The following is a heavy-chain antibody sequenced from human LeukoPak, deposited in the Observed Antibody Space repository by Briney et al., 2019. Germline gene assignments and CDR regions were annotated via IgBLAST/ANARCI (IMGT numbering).Heavy chain of an antibody. V-gene: IGHV4-59*12. CDR3: ARGTYGYYYGSGSYNGFDP. Sequence: PSETLSLTCTVSGGSISSYYWSWIRQPPGKGLEWIGYIYYSGSTNYNPSLKSRVTISVDTSKNQFSLKLSSVTAADTAVYYCARGTYGYYYGSGSYNGFDPWGQGTLVTVSS. D-gene: IGHD3-10*01. CDR2: IYYSGST. CDR1: GGSISSYY. J-gene: IGHJ5*02.